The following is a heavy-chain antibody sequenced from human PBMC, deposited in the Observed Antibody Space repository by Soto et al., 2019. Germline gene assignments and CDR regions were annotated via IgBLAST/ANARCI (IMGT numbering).Heavy chain of an antibody. J-gene: IGHJ6*03. CDR2: ISGSGGST. D-gene: IGHD4-17*01. Sequence: GGSLRLSCAASGFTFSSYAMSWLRQAPRKRLEWVSAISGSGGSTYYADSVKGRFTISRDNSKNTLYLQINGLRGEDTAVYYCAKDWDYGDFLDYYYMNVWGKGTTVTVSS. V-gene: IGHV3-23*01. CDR3: AKDWDYGDFLDYYYMNV. CDR1: GFTFSSYA.